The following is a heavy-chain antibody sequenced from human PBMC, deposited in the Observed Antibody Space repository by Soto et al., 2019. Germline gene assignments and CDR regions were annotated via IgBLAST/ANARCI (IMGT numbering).Heavy chain of an antibody. V-gene: IGHV1-18*01. D-gene: IGHD3-22*01. CDR2: ISANNGNT. Sequence: QVQLVQSGTEVKEPGASVKVSCKASGYTFISYGIGWVRQAPGQGLEWMGWISANNGNTNYAQKVQGRVTMTTDTPXXTAYMDLRSLRSDDTAVYYCARVQGDSSGYYYIDYWGQGTLVTVSS. J-gene: IGHJ4*02. CDR3: ARVQGDSSGYYYIDY. CDR1: GYTFISYG.